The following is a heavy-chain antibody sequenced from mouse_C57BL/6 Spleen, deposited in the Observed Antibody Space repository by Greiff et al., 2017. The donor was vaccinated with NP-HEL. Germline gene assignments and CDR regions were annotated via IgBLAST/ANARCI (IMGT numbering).Heavy chain of an antibody. D-gene: IGHD2-2*01. CDR3: ARGGYDGGALFDY. J-gene: IGHJ2*01. CDR2: IDPSDSYT. Sequence: QVQLQQPGAELVMPGASVKLSCKASGYTFTSYWMHWVKQRPGQGLEWIGEIDPSDSYTNYNQKFKGKSTLTVDKSSSTAYMQLSSLTSEDSAVYYCARGGYDGGALFDYWGQGTTLTVSS. V-gene: IGHV1-69*01. CDR1: GYTFTSYW.